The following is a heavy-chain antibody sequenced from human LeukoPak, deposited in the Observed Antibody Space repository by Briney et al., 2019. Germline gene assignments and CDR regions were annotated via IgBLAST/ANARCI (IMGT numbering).Heavy chain of an antibody. CDR1: GYTFTIYG. CDR2: ISVYNGNT. Sequence: ASVNVSFKASGYTFTIYGISWVRQAPGQGLEWMGWISVYNGNTNYAQKLQGRVTMTTDTSTSTAYMELRSLRSDDTAVYYCARGIKDYDFWSGYKHGMDVWGQGTTVTVSS. D-gene: IGHD3-3*01. V-gene: IGHV1-18*01. CDR3: ARGIKDYDFWSGYKHGMDV. J-gene: IGHJ6*02.